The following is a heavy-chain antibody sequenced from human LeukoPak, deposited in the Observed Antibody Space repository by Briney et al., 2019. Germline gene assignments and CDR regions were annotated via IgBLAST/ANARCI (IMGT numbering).Heavy chain of an antibody. V-gene: IGHV4-59*08. D-gene: IGHD3-3*01. CDR3: ARLFASGYDAFDI. J-gene: IGHJ3*02. CDR2: IYYSGST. Sequence: PSETLSLTCTVSGGSISSYYWSWIRQPPGKGLEWIGYIYYSGSTNYNPSLKSRVTISVDTSKNQFSLKLSSVTAADTAVYYCARLFASGYDAFDIWGQGTMVTVSS. CDR1: GGSISSYY.